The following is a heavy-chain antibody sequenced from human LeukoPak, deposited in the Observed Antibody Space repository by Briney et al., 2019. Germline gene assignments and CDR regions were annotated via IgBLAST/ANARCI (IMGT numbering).Heavy chain of an antibody. V-gene: IGHV3-21*01. J-gene: IGHJ1*01. Sequence: PGGSLRLSCAASGFTFSTYSMNWVRQAPGKGLEWVSSISSSGSYIYYADSVKGRFTISRDNAKNSLYLQMNSLRAEDTAVYYCTSYRAKYFQHWGQGTLVTVSS. CDR2: ISSSGSYI. CDR1: GFTFSTYS. CDR3: TSYRAKYFQH.